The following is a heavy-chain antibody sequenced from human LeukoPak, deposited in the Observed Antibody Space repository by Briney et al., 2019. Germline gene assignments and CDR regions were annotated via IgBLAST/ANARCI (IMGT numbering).Heavy chain of an antibody. J-gene: IGHJ5*02. CDR2: ISSSGSTI. D-gene: IGHD2-2*02. Sequence: AGGSLRLSCAASGFAFSDNYMSWIRQAPGKGLEWVSYISSSGSTIYYADSVKGRFTISRDNAKNSLYLQMNSLRAEDTAVYYCASGGCSSTSCYTYNWFDPWGQGTLVTVSS. V-gene: IGHV3-11*01. CDR1: GFAFSDNY. CDR3: ASGGCSSTSCYTYNWFDP.